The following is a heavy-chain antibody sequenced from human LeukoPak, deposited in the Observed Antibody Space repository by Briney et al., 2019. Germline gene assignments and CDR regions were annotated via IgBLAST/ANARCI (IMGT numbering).Heavy chain of an antibody. CDR2: ISYDGSNK. CDR1: GFTFSSYA. CDR3: ARAGYSYGYDAFDI. Sequence: PGGSLRLSCAASGFTFSSYAMHWVRQAPGKGLEWVAVISYDGSNKYYADSVKGRFTISRDNSKNTLYLQMNSPRAEDTAVYYCARAGYSYGYDAFDIWGQGTMVTVSS. J-gene: IGHJ3*02. D-gene: IGHD5-18*01. V-gene: IGHV3-30-3*01.